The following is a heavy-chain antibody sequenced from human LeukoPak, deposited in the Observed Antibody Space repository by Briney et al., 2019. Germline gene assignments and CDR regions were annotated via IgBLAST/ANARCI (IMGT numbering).Heavy chain of an antibody. CDR1: GYTFTGYY. V-gene: IGHV1-2*02. CDR3: ARGLTGIVGAWGAFDI. Sequence: VASVKVSCKASGYTFTGYYMHWVRQAPGQGLEWMGWINPNSGGTNYAQKFQGRVTMTRDTSISTAYMELSRLRSDDTAVYYCARGLTGIVGAWGAFDIWGQGTMVTVSS. CDR2: INPNSGGT. J-gene: IGHJ3*02. D-gene: IGHD1-26*01.